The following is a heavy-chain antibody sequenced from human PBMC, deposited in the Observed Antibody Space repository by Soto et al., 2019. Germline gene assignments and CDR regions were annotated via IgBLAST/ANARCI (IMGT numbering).Heavy chain of an antibody. CDR1: GFTFSGSA. J-gene: IGHJ4*02. CDR2: IRSKANSYAT. CDR3: TRRGITGTVDPLDY. Sequence: EVQLVESGGGLVQPGGSLKLSCAASGFTFSGSAMHWVRQASGKGLEWVGRIRSKANSYATAYAASVKGRFTISRDDSKNTAYLQMNSLKTEDTAVYYCTRRGITGTVDPLDYWGQGTLVTVSS. V-gene: IGHV3-73*02. D-gene: IGHD1-7*01.